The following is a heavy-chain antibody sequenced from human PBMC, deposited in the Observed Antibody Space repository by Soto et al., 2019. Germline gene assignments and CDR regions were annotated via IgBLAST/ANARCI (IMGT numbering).Heavy chain of an antibody. Sequence: SETLSLTCAVYGGSFSGYYWSWIRQPPGKGLEWIGEINHSGSTNYSPSLKSRVTISVDTSKNQFSLKLSSVTAADTAVYYCARVGYSSSDESGGDYWGQGTLVTVSS. D-gene: IGHD6-6*01. V-gene: IGHV4-34*01. CDR1: GGSFSGYY. J-gene: IGHJ4*02. CDR2: INHSGST. CDR3: ARVGYSSSDESGGDY.